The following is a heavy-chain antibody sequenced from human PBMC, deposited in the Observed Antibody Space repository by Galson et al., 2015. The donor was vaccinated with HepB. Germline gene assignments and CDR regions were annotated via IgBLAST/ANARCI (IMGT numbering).Heavy chain of an antibody. J-gene: IGHJ5*02. V-gene: IGHV1-18*01. CDR1: GYTFTSYA. D-gene: IGHD3-16*02. Sequence: SVKVSCKASGYTFTSYAFSWVRQAPGQGLEWMGWISGYNGDTNYAQKFQGRVTMTTDTSTTTAYMELRSLRSDDTAVYYCARDRLSGTYRGWFDPWGQGTLVTVSS. CDR3: ARDRLSGTYRGWFDP. CDR2: ISGYNGDT.